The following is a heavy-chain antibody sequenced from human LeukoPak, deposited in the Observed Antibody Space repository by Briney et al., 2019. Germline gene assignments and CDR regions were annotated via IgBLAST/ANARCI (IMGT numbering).Heavy chain of an antibody. V-gene: IGHV3-23*01. CDR1: GFTFRSYT. CDR3: AKVPYSDYGSGRPPFMDV. J-gene: IGHJ6*02. D-gene: IGHD3-10*01. CDR2: ISYSGDST. Sequence: GGSLRLSCAASGFTFRSYTMSWVRQAPGEGLEWVSTISYSGDSTYYADSVKGRFTISRDNSKNTLCLLMNSVRAEDTAVYYCAKVPYSDYGSGRPPFMDVWGQGTTVAVSS.